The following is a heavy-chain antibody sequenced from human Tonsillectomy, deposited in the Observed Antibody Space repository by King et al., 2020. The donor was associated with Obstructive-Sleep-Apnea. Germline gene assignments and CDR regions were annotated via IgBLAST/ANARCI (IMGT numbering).Heavy chain of an antibody. CDR3: AREVAAAGMWGVDH. D-gene: IGHD6-13*01. V-gene: IGHV3-74*01. CDR2: ITSDGSST. CDR1: GFTFRTYW. J-gene: IGHJ4*02. Sequence: VQLVESGGGLVQPGGSLRLSCAASGFTFRTYWMHWVRQVPGKGLVWVSRITSDGSSTSYADSVKGQFTISRDNVKNTLYLQMNSLGAEDTAVDYCAREVAAAGMWGVDHWGQGTLVTVSS.